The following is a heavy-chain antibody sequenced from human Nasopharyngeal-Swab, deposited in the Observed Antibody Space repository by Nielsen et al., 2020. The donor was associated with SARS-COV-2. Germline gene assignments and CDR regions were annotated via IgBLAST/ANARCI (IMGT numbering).Heavy chain of an antibody. V-gene: IGHV3-48*02. CDR2: ISSSSSTI. D-gene: IGHD2-15*01. CDR1: GFTVSSNY. CDR3: AREELGYCSGGSCLPFDY. Sequence: GGSLRLSCAASGFTVSSNYMSWVRQAPGKGLEWVSYISSSSSTIYYADSVKGRFTISRDNAKNSLYLQMNSLRDEDTAVYYCAREELGYCSGGSCLPFDYWGQGTLVTVSS. J-gene: IGHJ4*02.